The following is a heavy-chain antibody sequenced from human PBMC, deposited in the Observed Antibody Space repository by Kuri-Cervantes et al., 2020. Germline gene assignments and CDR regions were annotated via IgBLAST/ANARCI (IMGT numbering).Heavy chain of an antibody. D-gene: IGHD3-22*01. CDR3: ARGQHYYDSSGYYWALYYFDY. Sequence: ASVKVSCKASGYTFTGYYMHWVRQAPGQGLEWMGWINPNSGGTNYAQKFQGRVTMTRDTSISTAYMELSRLRSDDTAVYYCARGQHYYDSSGYYWALYYFDYWGQGTRVTVSS. J-gene: IGHJ4*02. CDR2: INPNSGGT. CDR1: GYTFTGYY. V-gene: IGHV1-2*02.